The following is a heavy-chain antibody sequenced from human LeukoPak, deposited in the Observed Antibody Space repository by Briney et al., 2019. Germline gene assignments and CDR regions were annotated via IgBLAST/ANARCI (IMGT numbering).Heavy chain of an antibody. Sequence: SVKVSCKPSLVTFSSYAISWVRQAPGQGLEWMGRIIPIFGTANYAQKFQGRVTITTDESTSTAYMELRSLRSEDTAVYYCARGSGTNWFDPWGQGTLVTVSS. D-gene: IGHD1-26*01. CDR1: LVTFSSYA. V-gene: IGHV1-69*05. CDR2: IIPIFGTA. J-gene: IGHJ5*02. CDR3: ARGSGTNWFDP.